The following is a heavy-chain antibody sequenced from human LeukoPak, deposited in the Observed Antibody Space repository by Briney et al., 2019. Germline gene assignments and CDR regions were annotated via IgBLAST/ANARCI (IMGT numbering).Heavy chain of an antibody. V-gene: IGHV3-33*01. CDR1: GFTFSSYG. D-gene: IGHD2-15*01. J-gene: IGHJ4*02. CDR2: IRYDGSNK. Sequence: GRSLRLSCAMSGFTFSSYGMHWVRQAPGKGLEWVAVIRYDGSNKYYGDSVKGRFTISRDNSKNTLYLQMNSLRTEDTAVYYCARDLVSGYCSGDSCYGSPSRWGQGTLVTVSS. CDR3: ARDLVSGYCSGDSCYGSPSR.